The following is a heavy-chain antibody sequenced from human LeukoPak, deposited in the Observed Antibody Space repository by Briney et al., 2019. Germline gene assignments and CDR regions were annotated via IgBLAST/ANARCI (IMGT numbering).Heavy chain of an antibody. CDR3: ARRNYYGSGSYFDY. D-gene: IGHD3-10*01. J-gene: IGHJ4*02. V-gene: IGHV4-59*04. CDR2: IYYSGST. CDR1: GGSISSYY. Sequence: SETLSLTCIVSGGSISSYYWSWLRQPPGKGLEWIGNIYYSGSTYYNPSLKSRVTISVDTSKNQFSLKLSSVTAADTAVYYCARRNYYGSGSYFDYWGQGTLVTVSS.